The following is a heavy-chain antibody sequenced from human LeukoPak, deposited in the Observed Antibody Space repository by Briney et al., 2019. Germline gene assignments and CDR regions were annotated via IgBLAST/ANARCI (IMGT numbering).Heavy chain of an antibody. Sequence: GGSLRLSCAASGFTFSSYSMNWVRQAPGKGLEWVSSISSSSSNIYYADSVKVRFTISRDNAKNSLYLQMNSLRAEDTAVYYCARGLCTGYSYGNLDYWGQGTLVTVSS. D-gene: IGHD5-18*01. CDR3: ARGLCTGYSYGNLDY. CDR2: ISSSSSNI. J-gene: IGHJ4*02. CDR1: GFTFSSYS. V-gene: IGHV3-21*01.